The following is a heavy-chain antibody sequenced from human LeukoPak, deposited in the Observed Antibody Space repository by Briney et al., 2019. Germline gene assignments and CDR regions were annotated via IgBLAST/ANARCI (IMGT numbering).Heavy chain of an antibody. V-gene: IGHV3-30*04. Sequence: GGSLRLSCTASGLTLSDHAMHWVRQAPGKGLEWVTVISYHARDQFYADSVKGRFTVSRDNSRNTLYLQMNSLRAEDSAVYYCAAQPCINGICYLDYWGQGTLVTVSS. CDR3: AAQPCINGICYLDY. J-gene: IGHJ4*02. CDR2: ISYHARDQ. CDR1: GLTLSDHA. D-gene: IGHD2-8*01.